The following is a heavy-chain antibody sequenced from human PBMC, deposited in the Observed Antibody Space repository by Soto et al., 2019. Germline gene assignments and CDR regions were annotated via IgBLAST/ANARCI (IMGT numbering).Heavy chain of an antibody. Sequence: PGGSLRLSCAASGFTFSSYAMSWVHQAPGKGLEWVSAISGSGGSTYYADSVKGRFTISRDNSKNTLYLQMNSLRAEDTAVYYCAKYGSGSYSPLFDSWGQGTLVTVSS. J-gene: IGHJ4*02. CDR1: GFTFSSYA. CDR2: ISGSGGST. D-gene: IGHD3-10*01. V-gene: IGHV3-23*01. CDR3: AKYGSGSYSPLFDS.